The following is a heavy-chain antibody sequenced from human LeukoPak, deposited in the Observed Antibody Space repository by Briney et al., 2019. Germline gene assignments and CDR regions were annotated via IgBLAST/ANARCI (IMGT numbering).Heavy chain of an antibody. CDR3: AKMSNYYNSLGYYAFDI. J-gene: IGHJ3*02. CDR1: GFTFSIFA. V-gene: IGHV3-66*01. D-gene: IGHD3-22*01. Sequence: PGGSLRLSCAASGFTFSIFAMSWVRQAPGKGLEWVSVIYSGGSADYADSVKGRFTISRDNSKNTLHLQMKSLRAEDTAVYYCAKMSNYYNSLGYYAFDIWGQGTMVTVSS. CDR2: IYSGGSA.